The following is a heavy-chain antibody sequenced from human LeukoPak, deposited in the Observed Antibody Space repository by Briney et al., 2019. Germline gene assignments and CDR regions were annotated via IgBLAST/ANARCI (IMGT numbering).Heavy chain of an antibody. Sequence: GGSLRLSCAASGFTFSGSAMHWVRQASGKGLEGVGRIRTKANSYATAYAASVKGRFTISRDDSKNTAYLQMNSLKTEDTAMYYCTGTIAVDAFDIWGQGTMVIVSS. CDR1: GFTFSGSA. CDR3: TGTIAVDAFDI. CDR2: IRTKANSYAT. J-gene: IGHJ3*02. D-gene: IGHD2-15*01. V-gene: IGHV3-73*01.